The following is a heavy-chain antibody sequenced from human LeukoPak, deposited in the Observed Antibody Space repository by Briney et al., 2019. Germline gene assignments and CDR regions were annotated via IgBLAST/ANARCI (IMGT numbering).Heavy chain of an antibody. J-gene: IGHJ3*01. D-gene: IGHD2-21*02. CDR3: AKPRGGDSWAFDF. V-gene: IGHV3-30*18. CDR2: ISYDGSNQ. CDR1: GFTFIGYG. Sequence: PGRSLRLSCEASGFTFIGYGMHWVRQAPGKGLVWVAGISYDGSNQYYTDSVKGRFTISRDNSKNTLYLQMNSLRPEDTAVYYCAKPRGGDSWAFDFWGQGTMVTVSS.